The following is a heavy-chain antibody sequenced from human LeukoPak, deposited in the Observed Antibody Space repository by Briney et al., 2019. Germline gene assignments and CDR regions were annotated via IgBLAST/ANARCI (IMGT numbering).Heavy chain of an antibody. CDR1: GVSISSYY. CDR2: IYYSGST. Sequence: SETLSLTCTGSGVSISSYYWSWIRQPPGKGREWIGYIYYSGSTNYNPSLKSRVTISVDTSKNQSSLKLSSVTAADTAVYYCARLGPLSAFDIWGQGTMVTVSS. V-gene: IGHV4-59*08. J-gene: IGHJ3*02. CDR3: ARLGPLSAFDI.